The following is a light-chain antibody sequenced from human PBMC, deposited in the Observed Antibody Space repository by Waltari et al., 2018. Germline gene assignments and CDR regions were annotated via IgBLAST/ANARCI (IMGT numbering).Light chain of an antibody. CDR1: SSNIEAGYD. Sequence: QSVLTQPSSVAGAPGQRGTSPCTGSSSNIEAGYDVHGYQQLPATAPTLLTYCNSNPPSGAPHRFSGSSTGTSASLAITGLRAEDAADYYCQSYDSSLSGGVFGGETKLTVL. V-gene: IGLV1-40*01. CDR2: CNS. CDR3: QSYDSSLSGGV. J-gene: IGLJ2*01.